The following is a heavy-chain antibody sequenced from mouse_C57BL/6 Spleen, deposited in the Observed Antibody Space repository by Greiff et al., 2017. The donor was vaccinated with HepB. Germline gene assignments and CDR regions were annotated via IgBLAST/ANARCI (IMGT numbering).Heavy chain of an antibody. J-gene: IGHJ1*03. Sequence: QVQLKQSGAELVKPGASVKLSCKASGYTFTSYWMHWVKQRPGRGLEWIGRIDPNSGGTKYNEKFKSKATLTVDKPSSTAYMQLSSLTSEDSAVDYCARHYGSSYWYFDVWGTGTTVTVSS. D-gene: IGHD1-1*01. CDR1: GYTFTSYW. CDR3: ARHYGSSYWYFDV. CDR2: IDPNSGGT. V-gene: IGHV1-72*01.